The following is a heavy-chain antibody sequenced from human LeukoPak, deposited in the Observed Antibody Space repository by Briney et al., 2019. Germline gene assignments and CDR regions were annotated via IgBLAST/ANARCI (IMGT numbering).Heavy chain of an antibody. CDR1: GYTFTSYD. V-gene: IGHV1-8*01. D-gene: IGHD3-3*01. CDR2: MNPNSGNT. J-gene: IGHJ6*02. Sequence: GASVTVSCTASGYTFTSYDINWVRQATGQGLEWMGWMNPNSGNTGYAQKFQGRVTMTRNTSISTAYMELSSLRSEDTAVYYCARHLGGITIFGVVISPRYYYYGMDVWGQGTTVTVSS. CDR3: ARHLGGITIFGVVISPRYYYYGMDV.